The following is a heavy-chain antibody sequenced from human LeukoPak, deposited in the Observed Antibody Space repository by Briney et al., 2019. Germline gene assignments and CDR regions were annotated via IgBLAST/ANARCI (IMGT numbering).Heavy chain of an antibody. CDR2: FDPEDGET. CDR3: ATDYDYVWGSYRYTRY. D-gene: IGHD3-16*02. J-gene: IGHJ4*02. Sequence: ASVKVSCKVSGYTLTELSMHWVRQAPGKGLEWMGGFDPEDGETIYAQKFQGRVTIIADESTSTAYMELSSLRSEDTAVYCCATDYDYVWGSYRYTRYWGQGTLVTVSS. CDR1: GYTLTELS. V-gene: IGHV1-24*01.